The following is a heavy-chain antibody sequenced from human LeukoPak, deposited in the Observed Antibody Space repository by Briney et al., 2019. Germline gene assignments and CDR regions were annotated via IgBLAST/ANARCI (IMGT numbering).Heavy chain of an antibody. CDR3: ARVIRGSYYDSSASPDDY. Sequence: GASVKVSCKTSGYTFTSYAISWVRQAPGQGLEWMGWIIAYNGNTNYAQKFQGRVTMTTDTSTSTAYMELRSLRSDDTAVYYCARVIRGSYYDSSASPDDYWGQGTLVTVSS. D-gene: IGHD3-22*01. V-gene: IGHV1-18*01. J-gene: IGHJ4*02. CDR1: GYTFTSYA. CDR2: IIAYNGNT.